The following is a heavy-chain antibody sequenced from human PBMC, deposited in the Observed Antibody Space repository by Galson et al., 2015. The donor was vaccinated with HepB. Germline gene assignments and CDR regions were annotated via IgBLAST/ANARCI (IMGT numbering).Heavy chain of an antibody. D-gene: IGHD3-3*01. Sequence: SVKVSCKASGYTFTGYYMHWVRQAPGQGLEWMGWINPNSGGTNYAQKFQGRVTMTRDTSISTAYMELSRLRSDDTAVYYCARELSPYDFWSGSHDTVSDYSGHGTLVTASS. CDR2: INPNSGGT. J-gene: IGHJ4*01. CDR1: GYTFTGYY. CDR3: ARELSPYDFWSGSHDTVSDY. V-gene: IGHV1-2*02.